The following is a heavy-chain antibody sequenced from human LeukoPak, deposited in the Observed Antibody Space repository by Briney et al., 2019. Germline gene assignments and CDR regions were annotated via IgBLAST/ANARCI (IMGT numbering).Heavy chain of an antibody. CDR1: GFTFSSYA. CDR2: ISGSGGST. D-gene: IGHD6-6*01. Sequence: GGSLRLSSAASGFTFSSYAMSWVRQAPGKGLEWVSAISGSGGSTYYADSVKGRFTISRDNSKNTLYLQMNSLRAEDTAVYYCAKAIKYSSSSWYYYGMDVWGQGTTVTVSS. CDR3: AKAIKYSSSSWYYYGMDV. V-gene: IGHV3-23*01. J-gene: IGHJ6*02.